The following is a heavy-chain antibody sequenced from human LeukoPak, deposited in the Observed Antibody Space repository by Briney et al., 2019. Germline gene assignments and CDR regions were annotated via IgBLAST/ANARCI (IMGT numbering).Heavy chain of an antibody. CDR2: ISGSGGST. J-gene: IGHJ6*02. CDR3: ARDYDFWSGYPVYGMDV. CDR1: GFTFSSYA. V-gene: IGHV3-23*01. D-gene: IGHD3-3*01. Sequence: PGGSLRLSCAASGFTFSSYAMSWVRQAPGKGLEWVSAISGSGGSTYYADSVKGRFTISRDNSKNTLYLQMNSLRAEDTAVYYCARDYDFWSGYPVYGMDVWGQGTTVTVSS.